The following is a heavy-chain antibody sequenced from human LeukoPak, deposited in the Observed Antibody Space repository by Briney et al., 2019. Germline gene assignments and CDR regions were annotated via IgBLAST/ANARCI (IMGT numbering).Heavy chain of an antibody. J-gene: IGHJ4*02. CDR1: GVTFSNYG. D-gene: IGHD3-16*01. CDR3: ARDQALYFSYGDY. CDR2: IFYDGSNQ. Sequence: GGSLRLSCAASGVTFSNYGMHWVRQAPGKGLEWLAAIFYDGSNQHYADTVKGRFTISRDNSKNTLYLQVNSLTAEDTAVYFCARDQALYFSYGDYWGQGTLVTVSS. V-gene: IGHV3-33*01.